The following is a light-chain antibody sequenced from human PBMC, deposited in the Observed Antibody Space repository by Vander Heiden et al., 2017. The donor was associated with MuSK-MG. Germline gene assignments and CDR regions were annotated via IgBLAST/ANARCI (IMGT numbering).Light chain of an antibody. CDR2: NTS. Sequence: QTVVTQEPSFSVSPGGTVTLTCGLSSGSVSTTSFPSWYQQTPGQSPRMLMHNTSSRSSGVPDRFSGSILGNTAALTITGAQAEEEADYYCVWYMGRGIWVFGGGTKLTVL. CDR1: SGSVSTTSF. CDR3: VWYMGRGIWV. V-gene: IGLV8-61*01. J-gene: IGLJ3*02.